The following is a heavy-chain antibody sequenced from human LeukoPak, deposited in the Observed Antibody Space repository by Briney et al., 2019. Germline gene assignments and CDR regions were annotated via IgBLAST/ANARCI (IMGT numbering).Heavy chain of an antibody. D-gene: IGHD3-22*01. J-gene: IGHJ4*02. CDR3: ARFNYYDSSGYYWDYYFDY. CDR1: GGSISSYY. CDR2: IYYSGST. V-gene: IGHV4-39*07. Sequence: SETLSLTCTVSGGSISSYYWGWIRQPPGKGLEWIGSIYYSGSTYYNPPLKSRVTISVETSKNQFSLKLSSVTAADTAVYYCARFNYYDSSGYYWDYYFDYWGQGTLVTVSS.